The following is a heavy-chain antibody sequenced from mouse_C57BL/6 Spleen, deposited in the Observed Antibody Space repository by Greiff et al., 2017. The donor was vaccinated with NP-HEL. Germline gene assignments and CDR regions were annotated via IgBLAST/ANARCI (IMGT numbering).Heavy chain of an antibody. D-gene: IGHD1-1*01. V-gene: IGHV1-26*01. CDR2: INPNNGGT. CDR1: GYTFTDYY. Sequence: EVQLQQSGPELVKPGASVKISCKASGYTFTDYYMNWVKQSHGKSLEWIGDINPNNGGTSYNQKFKGKATLTVDKSSSTAYMELRSLTSEDSAVYDCARDEGYYYGSVEYYFDYWGQGTTLTVSA. J-gene: IGHJ2*01. CDR3: ARDEGYYYGSVEYYFDY.